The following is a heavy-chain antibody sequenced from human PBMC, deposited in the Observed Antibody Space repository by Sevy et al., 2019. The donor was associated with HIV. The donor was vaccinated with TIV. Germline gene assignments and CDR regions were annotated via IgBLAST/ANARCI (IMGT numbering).Heavy chain of an antibody. V-gene: IGHV3-64D*06. J-gene: IGHJ3*02. CDR2: ISSDGTNT. Sequence: GGSLRLSCSASGFTFSSFALHWVRQAPGKGLEYVSGISSDGTNTFYAGSVKGRFTISRDNSKNTLYLQMRSLRAEDTGMYYCVPITMIQGLIPNAFDIWGQGTMVTVSS. D-gene: IGHD3-10*01. CDR3: VPITMIQGLIPNAFDI. CDR1: GFTFSSFA.